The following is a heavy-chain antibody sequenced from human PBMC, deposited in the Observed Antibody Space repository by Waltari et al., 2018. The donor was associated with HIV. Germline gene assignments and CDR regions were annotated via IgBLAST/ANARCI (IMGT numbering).Heavy chain of an antibody. CDR1: GGPFSSSA. Sequence: QVQLVQPGAEVKQPGSSVKVSSKASGGPFSSSAITWVRQAPGQGLEWMGGIIPIFGTTNYAQKFQGRVTITADESTSTAYMELSSLRSEDTAVYYCARDLSPKVVAGTVFQHWGQGTLVTVSS. V-gene: IGHV1-69*01. J-gene: IGHJ1*01. CDR3: ARDLSPKVVAGTVFQH. CDR2: IIPIFGTT. D-gene: IGHD6-19*01.